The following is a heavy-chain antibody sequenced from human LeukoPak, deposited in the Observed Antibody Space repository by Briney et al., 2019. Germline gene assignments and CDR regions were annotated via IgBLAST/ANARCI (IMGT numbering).Heavy chain of an antibody. J-gene: IGHJ4*02. CDR1: GFTFSSYW. CDR2: INFDGSST. CDR3: AKDKYSSGWYGYFDY. Sequence: GGSLRLSCAASGFTFSSYWMHWVRQAPGKGLVWVSRINFDGSSTGYADSVKGRFTISRDNAKNSLYLQMNSLRAEDTALYYCAKDKYSSGWYGYFDYWGQGTLVTVSS. D-gene: IGHD6-19*01. V-gene: IGHV3-74*01.